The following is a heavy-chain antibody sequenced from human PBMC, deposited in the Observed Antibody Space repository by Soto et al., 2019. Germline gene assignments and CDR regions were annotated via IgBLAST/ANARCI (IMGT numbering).Heavy chain of an antibody. CDR2: ISGSGGST. J-gene: IGHJ4*02. Sequence: GGSLRLSCAASGFTFSTYAMSWVRQAPGKGLEWVSAISGSGGSTYYADSVKGRFTISRDNSKNTLYLQMNSLRAEDTAVYYCAKEGPIELLAVAGPFDYWGQGTLVTVSS. CDR3: AKEGPIELLAVAGPFDY. CDR1: GFTFSTYA. D-gene: IGHD6-19*01. V-gene: IGHV3-23*01.